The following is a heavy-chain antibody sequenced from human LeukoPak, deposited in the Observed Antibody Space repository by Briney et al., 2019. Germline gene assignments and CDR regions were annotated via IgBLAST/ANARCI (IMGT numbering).Heavy chain of an antibody. D-gene: IGHD4-17*01. CDR1: GVSSSIYY. J-gene: IGHJ5*02. V-gene: IGHV4-59*08. CDR2: VSESGST. Sequence: SETLSLTCTVSGVSSSIYYWSWIRQPPGKGLEWIGYVSESGSTSYNPSLKSRVIISVDTSKHQFSLKLSSVTAADTAVYYCARHYGPWGQGTLVTVSS. CDR3: ARHYGP.